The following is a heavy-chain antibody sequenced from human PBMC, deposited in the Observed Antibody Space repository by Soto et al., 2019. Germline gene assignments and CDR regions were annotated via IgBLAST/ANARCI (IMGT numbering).Heavy chain of an antibody. V-gene: IGHV4-4*02. CDR3: AKGSRSGRAYY. D-gene: IGHD3-10*01. J-gene: IGHJ4*02. CDR2: IYHSGST. CDR1: GGSMCSSVG. Sequence: PSGSLSLTCAVCGGSMCSSVGWSWVRQPPGKGLEWIGKIYHSGSTNYNPSLKSRVTISVDKSKNQFSLKLSSVTAADTAVYYCAKGSRSGRAYYWGQGTLVTVSS.